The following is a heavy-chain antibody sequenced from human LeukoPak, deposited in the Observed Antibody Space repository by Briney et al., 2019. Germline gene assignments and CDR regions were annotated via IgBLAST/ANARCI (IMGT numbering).Heavy chain of an antibody. J-gene: IGHJ4*02. D-gene: IGHD3-22*01. CDR2: ISSSGSTI. CDR1: GFTFSSYE. CDR3: ARAHYYDSSELDF. Sequence: GGSLRPSCAAYGFTFSSYEMNWVRQAPGKGLEWVSYISSSGSTIYYADSLKGRFTISRDNAKNSLYLQMNSLRAEDTAVYYCARAHYYDSSELDFWGQGTLVTVSS. V-gene: IGHV3-48*03.